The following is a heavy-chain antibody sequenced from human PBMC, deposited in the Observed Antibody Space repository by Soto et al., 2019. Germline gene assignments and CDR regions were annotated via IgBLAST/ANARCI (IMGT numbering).Heavy chain of an antibody. CDR1: GYTFTSYG. V-gene: IGHV1-18*01. J-gene: IGHJ6*02. D-gene: IGHD1-1*01. CDR3: ARGRQLERRQDYYYGMDV. CDR2: ISAYNGNT. Sequence: ASVNVSCKASGYTFTSYGISWVRQAPGQGLEWMGWISAYNGNTNYAQKLQGRVTMTTDTSTSTAYMELRSLRSDDTAVYYCARGRQLERRQDYYYGMDVWGQGTTVTVSS.